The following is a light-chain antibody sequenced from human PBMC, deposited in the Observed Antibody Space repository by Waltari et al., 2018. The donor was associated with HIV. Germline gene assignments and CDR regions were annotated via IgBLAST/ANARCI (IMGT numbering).Light chain of an antibody. CDR1: QSILYSSNNKNF. V-gene: IGKV4-1*01. J-gene: IGKJ2*01. CDR3: QQYYTTPLT. CDR2: WAS. Sequence: DIVMTQSPDSLAVSLDERATINCKSSQSILYSSNNKNFLAWYQQKPGQPPKLLIDWASTRESGVPDRFSGSGSETDFTLTISSLQAEDVAVYYCQQYYTTPLTFGQGTKLEIK.